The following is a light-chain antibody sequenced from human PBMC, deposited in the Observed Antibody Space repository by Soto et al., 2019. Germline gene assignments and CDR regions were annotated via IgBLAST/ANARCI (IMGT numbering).Light chain of an antibody. V-gene: IGKV1-5*01. CDR2: DAS. CDR1: QSITNR. Sequence: DIQMSPSPSPLSASVGDRVTITCRASQSITNRLAWYQQKPGKAPKVLIYDASNLEYGVPSRFSGSGFGTEFILTISSPQPDDFATYCCQHYGGMWTFSQGTKVDNK. CDR3: QHYGGMWT. J-gene: IGKJ1*01.